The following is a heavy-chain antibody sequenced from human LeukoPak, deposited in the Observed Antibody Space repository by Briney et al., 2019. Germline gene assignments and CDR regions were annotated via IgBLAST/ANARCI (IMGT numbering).Heavy chain of an antibody. J-gene: IGHJ4*02. Sequence: GSLRLSCAVSGITLSNYGMSWVRQAPGKGLEWVAGISDSGGSTNYADSMKGRFTISRDNPKNTLYLQMNSLRAEDTAVYFCAKRGIVIRAVIIVGFHKEAYYFDYWGQGTLVTVSS. V-gene: IGHV3-23*01. D-gene: IGHD3-10*01. CDR3: AKRGIVIRAVIIVGFHKEAYYFDY. CDR1: GITLSNYG. CDR2: ISDSGGST.